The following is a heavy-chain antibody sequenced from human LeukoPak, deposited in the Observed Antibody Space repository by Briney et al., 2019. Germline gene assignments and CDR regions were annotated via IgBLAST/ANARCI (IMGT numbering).Heavy chain of an antibody. CDR3: ARSVGGWFFYYFDY. J-gene: IGHJ4*02. Sequence: ASVKVSCKASGYTFTSYDINWVRQATGQGLEWMGWMNTNSGNTGYAQKLQGRVTMTTDTSTSTAYMGLRSLRSDDTAVYYCARSVGGWFFYYFDYWGQGTLVTVSS. V-gene: IGHV1-8*01. CDR2: MNTNSGNT. D-gene: IGHD6-19*01. CDR1: GYTFTSYD.